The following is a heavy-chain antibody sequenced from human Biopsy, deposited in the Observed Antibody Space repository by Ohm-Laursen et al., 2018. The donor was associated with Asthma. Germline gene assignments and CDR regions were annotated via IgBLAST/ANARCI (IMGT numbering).Heavy chain of an antibody. V-gene: IGHV1-18*01. D-gene: IGHD3-10*01. Sequence: GASEKVSCKPSGYTFNSVGITWVRQAPGQGLEWMGWISVYNGNTKVAQKLQDRVTMITDTSTSTAYMELRSLRSDDTAVYFCARAVDYSHYYGIDVWGQGTTVTVS. J-gene: IGHJ6*02. CDR2: ISVYNGNT. CDR3: ARAVDYSHYYGIDV. CDR1: GYTFNSVG.